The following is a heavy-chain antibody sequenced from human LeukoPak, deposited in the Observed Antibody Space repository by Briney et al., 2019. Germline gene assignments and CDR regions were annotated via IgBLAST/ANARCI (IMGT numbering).Heavy chain of an antibody. D-gene: IGHD2-2*01. CDR3: ARGTLYCSSTSCLKYYFDY. CDR1: GGSISSGSYY. Sequence: SETLSLTCTVSGGSISSGSYYWSWIRQPAGKGLEWIGRIYTSGSTNYNPSLKSRVTISVDTSENQFSLKLSSVTAADTAVYYCARGTLYCSSTSCLKYYFDYWGQGTLVTVSS. V-gene: IGHV4-61*02. CDR2: IYTSGST. J-gene: IGHJ4*02.